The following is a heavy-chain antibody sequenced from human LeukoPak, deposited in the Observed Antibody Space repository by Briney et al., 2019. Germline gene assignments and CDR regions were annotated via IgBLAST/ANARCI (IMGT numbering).Heavy chain of an antibody. Sequence: ASVKVSCKASGYVFITFGMTWLRQAPGQRPEWMGWISPYNGNTNYAQSLQGRVTMTTDTSTSTAYMELRSLRSDDTAVYYCARPPDGYNPYFFDSWGQGTLVTVSS. CDR2: ISPYNGNT. CDR3: ARPPDGYNPYFFDS. D-gene: IGHD5-24*01. CDR1: GYVFITFG. J-gene: IGHJ4*02. V-gene: IGHV1-18*01.